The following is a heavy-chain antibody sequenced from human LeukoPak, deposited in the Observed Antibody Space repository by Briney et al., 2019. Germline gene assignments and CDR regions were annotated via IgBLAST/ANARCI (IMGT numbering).Heavy chain of an antibody. CDR2: IYYRGST. J-gene: IGHJ4*02. CDR3: ARSRGDSTGWYTFDY. D-gene: IGHD6-19*01. CDR1: GGSISSYY. V-gene: IGHV4-59*08. Sequence: SETLSLTRTVSGGSISSYYWGWIRQPPGKGLEWIGYIYYRGSTNYNPSLKSRVTISLDTSNNQFSLKLTSVTAADTAVYYCARSRGDSTGWYTFDYWGQGTLVTVSS.